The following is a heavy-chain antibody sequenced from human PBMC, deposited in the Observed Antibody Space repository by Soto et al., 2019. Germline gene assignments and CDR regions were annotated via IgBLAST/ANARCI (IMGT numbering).Heavy chain of an antibody. CDR1: GFAFSRYW. CDR2: IKQDGSEK. Sequence: VQLVESGGGLVQPGGSLRLSCAASGFAFSRYWMSWVRQAPGKGLEWVANIKQDGSEKYYVDSVKGRFTISRDNVNNSLSLQMNSLRAEDTAVYYCARGGNSFGYWGQGTLVTVSS. D-gene: IGHD5-18*01. CDR3: ARGGNSFGY. V-gene: IGHV3-7*01. J-gene: IGHJ4*02.